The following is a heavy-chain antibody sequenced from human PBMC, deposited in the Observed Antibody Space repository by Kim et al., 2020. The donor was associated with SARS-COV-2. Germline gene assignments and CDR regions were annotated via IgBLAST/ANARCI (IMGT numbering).Heavy chain of an antibody. V-gene: IGHV1-24*01. CDR2: FDPEDGET. D-gene: IGHD3-3*01. J-gene: IGHJ4*02. CDR1: GYTLTELS. CDR3: ATRGGYVGFWSGYIRGDYFDY. Sequence: ASVKVSCKVSGYTLTELSMHWVRQAPGKGLEWMGGFDPEDGETIYAQKFQGRVTMTEDTSTDTAYMELSSLRSEDTAVYYCATRGGYVGFWSGYIRGDYFDYWGQGTLVTVSS.